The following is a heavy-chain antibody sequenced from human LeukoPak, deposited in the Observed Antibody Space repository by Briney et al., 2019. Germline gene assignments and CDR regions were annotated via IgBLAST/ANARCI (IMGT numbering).Heavy chain of an antibody. D-gene: IGHD3-22*01. J-gene: IGHJ4*01. Sequence: QPGGSLRLSCTASGFTFGYHWMHWVRQVPGKGLVWISRIDGGGSSTSYADSVKGRFSISRDNSKSTLYLQMSSLRAEDTAVYYCARGPGSSGGAYVGDYWGHGTLVTVSS. CDR2: IDGGGSST. CDR3: ARGPGSSGGAYVGDY. V-gene: IGHV3-74*01. CDR1: GFTFGYHW.